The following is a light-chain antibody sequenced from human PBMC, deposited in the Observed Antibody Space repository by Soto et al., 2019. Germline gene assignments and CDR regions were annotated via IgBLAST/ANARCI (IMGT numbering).Light chain of an antibody. CDR3: SSYSNSRTLL. V-gene: IGLV2-14*03. CDR2: DVS. Sequence: QSVLTQPASVSGSPGQSITISCTGTSSDVGAYHYVSWYQRHPGKAPKLMIYDVSNRPSGVSNRFSGSKSGNTASLTISGLQAEDEADYYCSSYSNSRTLLFGGGTKLTVL. J-gene: IGLJ2*01. CDR1: SSDVGAYHY.